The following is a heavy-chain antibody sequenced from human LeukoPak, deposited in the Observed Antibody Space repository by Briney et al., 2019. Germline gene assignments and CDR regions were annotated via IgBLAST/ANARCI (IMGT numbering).Heavy chain of an antibody. CDR1: GGSFSGYY. Sequence: SETLSLTCAVYGGSFSGYYWSWIRQPPGKGLEWIGEINHSGSTNYNPSLKSRVTISVDTSKNQFSLKLSSVTAADTAVYYCARFRSSSWYLRYWFDPWGQGTLVTVSS. V-gene: IGHV4-34*01. CDR3: ARFRSSSWYLRYWFDP. D-gene: IGHD6-13*01. CDR2: INHSGST. J-gene: IGHJ5*02.